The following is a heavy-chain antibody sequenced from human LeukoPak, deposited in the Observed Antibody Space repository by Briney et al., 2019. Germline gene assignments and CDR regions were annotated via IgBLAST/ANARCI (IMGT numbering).Heavy chain of an antibody. D-gene: IGHD1-26*01. CDR1: GCTFINSW. V-gene: IGHV3-15*01. J-gene: IGHJ4*02. CDR2: IKANAHCWTI. Sequence: GGSLTLTCAASGCTFINSWMAWVRQPPGKGLEWVGRIKANAHCWTIQYAATGEGRFTISRDHQKNTLFRQVNSVKTDENSVYYCNTDGVGVEGATFDNWGQGTLVSVSS. CDR3: NTDGVGVEGATFDN.